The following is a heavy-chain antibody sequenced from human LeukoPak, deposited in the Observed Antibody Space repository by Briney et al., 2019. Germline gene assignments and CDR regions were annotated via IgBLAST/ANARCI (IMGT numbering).Heavy chain of an antibody. CDR3: ARDDDYGGKPFDY. J-gene: IGHJ4*02. D-gene: IGHD4-23*01. V-gene: IGHV3-33*01. CDR1: GFTFRSYG. CDR2: IWYDGINK. Sequence: GGAPRLSRAASGFTFRSYGLHWGRQAPSKGVEWVAIIWYDGINKYYADSVKGRFTISRDNSKNTLYLQMNSLRVEDTAVYYCARDDDYGGKPFDYWGQGTLVTVSS.